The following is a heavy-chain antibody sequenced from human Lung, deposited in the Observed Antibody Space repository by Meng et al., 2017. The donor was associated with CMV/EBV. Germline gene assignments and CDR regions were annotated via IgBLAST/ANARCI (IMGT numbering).Heavy chain of an antibody. CDR1: GYSISSGYY. CDR3: ARDNWNYDQKLFDY. J-gene: IGHJ4*02. D-gene: IGHD1-7*01. V-gene: IGHV4-38-2*02. CDR2: IYHSGST. Sequence: GSLRLXCTVSGYSISSGYYRGWIRQPPGKGLEWIGSIYHSGSTYYNPSLKSRVTISVDTSKNQFSLKLSSVTAADTAVYYCARDNWNYDQKLFDYWGQGTXVTVSS.